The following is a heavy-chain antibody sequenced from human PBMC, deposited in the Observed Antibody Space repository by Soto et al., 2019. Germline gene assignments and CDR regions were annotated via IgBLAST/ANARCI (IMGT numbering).Heavy chain of an antibody. CDR3: ARVRGGGPFDD. CDR1: GGSISSGGYY. J-gene: IGHJ4*02. V-gene: IGHV4-31*03. CDR2: IYYSGST. D-gene: IGHD1-26*01. Sequence: QVQLQESGPGLVKPSQTLSLTYTVSGGSISSGGYYWSWIRQHPGKGLEWIGYIYYSGSTYYNPSRKSRVTISVDTSKNQFSLKLSSVAAADTAVYYCARVRGGGPFDDWGQGTLVTVSS.